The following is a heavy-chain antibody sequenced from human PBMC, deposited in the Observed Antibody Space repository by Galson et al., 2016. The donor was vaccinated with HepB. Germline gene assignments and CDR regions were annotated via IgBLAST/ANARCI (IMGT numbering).Heavy chain of an antibody. Sequence: SETLSLTCAVHGGFLSGFYWSWIRQPPGKGLEWIGEINHSGGTNYNPSLKSRVTMSADTSKKQFSLRLSSVTVADTAVYYCARVRRSGHSSNWHYYGMDVWGQGTTVTVAS. J-gene: IGHJ6*02. CDR2: INHSGGT. D-gene: IGHD6-13*01. CDR1: GGFLSGFY. V-gene: IGHV4-34*01. CDR3: ARVRRSGHSSNWHYYGMDV.